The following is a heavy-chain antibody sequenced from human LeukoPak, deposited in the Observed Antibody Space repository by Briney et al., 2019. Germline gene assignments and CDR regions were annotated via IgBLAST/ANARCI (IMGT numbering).Heavy chain of an antibody. D-gene: IGHD6-6*01. V-gene: IGHV4-30-4*08. Sequence: LRLSCAASGFTFSDYYMSWIRQAPGKGLEWIGYIYYSGSTYYNPSLKSRVTISVDTSKNQFPLKLSSVTAADTAVYYCARFGTVARRSDYWGQGTLVTVSS. CDR2: IYYSGST. J-gene: IGHJ4*02. CDR1: GFTFSDYY. CDR3: ARFGTVARRSDY.